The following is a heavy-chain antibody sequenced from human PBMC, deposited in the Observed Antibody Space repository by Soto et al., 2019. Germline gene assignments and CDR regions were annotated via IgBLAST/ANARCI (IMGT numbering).Heavy chain of an antibody. Sequence: GGSLRLSCAVSGFNFSIFGMHWVRQAPGKGLEWVAVISNDGSYKYYAESVKGRFTISRDNSKSTQYLQMDSLRAEDTATYFCAKDHYYDFWSGIDYWGQGTLVTVS. D-gene: IGHD3-3*01. V-gene: IGHV3-30*18. J-gene: IGHJ4*02. CDR2: ISNDGSYK. CDR1: GFNFSIFG. CDR3: AKDHYYDFWSGIDY.